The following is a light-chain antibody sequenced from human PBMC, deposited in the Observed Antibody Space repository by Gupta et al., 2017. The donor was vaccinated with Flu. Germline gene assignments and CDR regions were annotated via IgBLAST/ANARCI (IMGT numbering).Light chain of an antibody. V-gene: IGKV4-1*01. Sequence: DIVMTQSPDSLAVSLGERATINCKSSQSVLYSSNNKNYLAWYQQKPGQPPKLLLYWASTRESGVPERFSGSESGTDFTLTISSLQAEDVAVYYCQQYESTPPWTFGQGTKVEIK. CDR2: WAS. CDR3: QQYESTPPWT. CDR1: QSVLYSSNNKNY. J-gene: IGKJ1*01.